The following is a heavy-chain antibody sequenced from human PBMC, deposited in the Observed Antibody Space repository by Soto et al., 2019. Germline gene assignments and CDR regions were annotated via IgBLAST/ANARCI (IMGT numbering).Heavy chain of an antibody. CDR2: IFGSGAPT. J-gene: IGHJ3*01. D-gene: IGHD3-16*01. V-gene: IGHV3-23*01. CDR1: GFMFSHYA. Sequence: EVQLLEAGGGLVQPGGSLRLSCAASGFMFSHYAMSWVRQAPGQGLQWVSTIFGSGAPTHYADSVKGRFGISRDNSNNRLFIEMNSLKDEDPAVYYCTIEASSWGFAFDLWGQGTRVAVSS. CDR3: TIEASSWGFAFDL.